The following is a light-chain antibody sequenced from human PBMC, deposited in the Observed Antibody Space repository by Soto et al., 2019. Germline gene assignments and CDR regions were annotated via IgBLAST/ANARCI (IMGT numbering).Light chain of an antibody. Sequence: IVMTQSPATLSVSPGERATLSCRASQSIDNRLAWYQQRPGQAPRLLIYGASTRATGIPARFSGSGSGTEFTLTISGLQSEDFGVYYWQQYKNSRTFGQGTNVETK. J-gene: IGKJ1*01. CDR3: QQYKNSRT. CDR2: GAS. V-gene: IGKV3-15*01. CDR1: QSIDNR.